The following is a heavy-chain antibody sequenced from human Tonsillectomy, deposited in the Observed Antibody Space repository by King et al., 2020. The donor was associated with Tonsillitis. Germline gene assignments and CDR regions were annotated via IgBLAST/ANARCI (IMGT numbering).Heavy chain of an antibody. Sequence: VQLVESGGGLVQPGRSLRLSCTTSGFTFGDYGMTWFRQAPGKGLEWVGFIRTKVYAGTTEYAASVKSRFTISRDDSKSIAYLQMNSLKTEDTAVYYCTRDGGYYESGSYSCSDYWGQGTLVTVSS. CDR2: IRTKVYAGTT. V-gene: IGHV3-49*03. D-gene: IGHD3-10*01. CDR1: GFTFGDYG. J-gene: IGHJ4*02. CDR3: TRDGGYYESGSYSCSDY.